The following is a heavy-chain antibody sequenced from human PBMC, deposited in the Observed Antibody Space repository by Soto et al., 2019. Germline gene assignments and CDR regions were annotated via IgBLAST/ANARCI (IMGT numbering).Heavy chain of an antibody. CDR2: VYHSGTT. D-gene: IGHD4-17*01. J-gene: IGHJ3*02. V-gene: IGHV4-59*01. Sequence: QVQLQESGPGLVKPSETLSLTCTVSGGSIRSYYWSWIRQPPGKGLEWIGYVYHSGTTNYNPSLTSRVTISVDTSKSQFSLKLTSVTAANTAVYYCARDPEHYGGNSPTFDSWGQGTMVTVSS. CDR1: GGSIRSYY. CDR3: ARDPEHYGGNSPTFDS.